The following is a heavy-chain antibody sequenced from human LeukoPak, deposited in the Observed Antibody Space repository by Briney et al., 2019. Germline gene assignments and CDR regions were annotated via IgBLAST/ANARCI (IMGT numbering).Heavy chain of an antibody. V-gene: IGHV3-7*01. CDR2: INPDGRDT. CDR3: TSWGDTTAEYFQR. J-gene: IGHJ1*01. Sequence: PGGSLRLSCVVSGFTFNRCWMNWVRQAPGKGLEWVAHINPDGRDTYYVDSVKGRFTISRDNAQNSRYLQMNSLRVEDTAVYYCTSWGDTTAEYFQRWGQGTLVTVSS. CDR1: GFTFNRCW. D-gene: IGHD2-21*02.